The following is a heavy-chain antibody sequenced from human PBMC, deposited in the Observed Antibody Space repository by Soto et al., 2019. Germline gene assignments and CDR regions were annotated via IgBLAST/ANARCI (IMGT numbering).Heavy chain of an antibody. CDR2: INHSGST. CDR1: GGSFRGYY. D-gene: IGHD3-10*02. J-gene: IGHJ5*02. Sequence: SETLSLTCAVYGGSFRGYYWCWIRQPPGKGLEWIGEINHSGSTNYNPSLKSRVTISVDTAKNQFSLKLRSVPAADTAVYYCACSGSYSRWFHTWGQGSLVTVSS. CDR3: ACSGSYSRWFHT. V-gene: IGHV4-34*01.